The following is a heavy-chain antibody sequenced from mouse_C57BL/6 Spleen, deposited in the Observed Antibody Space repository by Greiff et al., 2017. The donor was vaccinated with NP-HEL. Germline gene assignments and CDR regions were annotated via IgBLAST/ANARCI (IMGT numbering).Heavy chain of an antibody. J-gene: IGHJ2*01. Sequence: VKPGASVKMSCKASGYTFTSYWITWVKQRPGQGLEWIGDIYPGSGSTNYNEKFKSKATLTVDTSSSTAYMQLSSLTSEDSAVYYCARLDYGSSSDYWGQGTTLTVSS. CDR2: IYPGSGST. D-gene: IGHD1-1*01. CDR1: GYTFTSYW. V-gene: IGHV1-55*01. CDR3: ARLDYGSSSDY.